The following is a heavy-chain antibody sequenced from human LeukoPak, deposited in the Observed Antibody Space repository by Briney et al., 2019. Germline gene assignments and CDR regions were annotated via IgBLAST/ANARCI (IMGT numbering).Heavy chain of an antibody. CDR3: AKEGGIQLWLPINY. V-gene: IGHV3-23*01. J-gene: IGHJ4*02. CDR1: GFDFNDFA. CDR2: MSGSGDTT. Sequence: GGSLRLSCAASGFDFNDFAMTWVRQAPGRGLEWVSSMSGSGDTTEYAASVKGRFTISRDNSKNTLYLQVNSLRAEDTAVYYCAKEGGIQLWLPINYWGQGTLVTVSS. D-gene: IGHD5-18*01.